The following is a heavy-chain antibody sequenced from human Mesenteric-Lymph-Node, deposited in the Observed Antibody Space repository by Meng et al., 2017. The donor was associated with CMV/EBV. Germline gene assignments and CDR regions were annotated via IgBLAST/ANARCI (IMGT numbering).Heavy chain of an antibody. J-gene: IGHJ4*02. Sequence: ASVKVSCKASGYTFTSHDINWVRQATGQGLEWMGWMSAYNGKTFYGNKFQGRVTMSTDTATTTAYMELRSLTSDDTAVYYCARDTYYYASGRRFSDFWGQGTLVTVSS. V-gene: IGHV1-18*01. CDR1: GYTFTSHD. CDR2: MSAYNGKT. D-gene: IGHD3-10*01. CDR3: ARDTYYYASGRRFSDF.